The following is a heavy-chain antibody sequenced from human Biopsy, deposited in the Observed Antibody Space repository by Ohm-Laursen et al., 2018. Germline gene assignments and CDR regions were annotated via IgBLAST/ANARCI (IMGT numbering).Heavy chain of an antibody. D-gene: IGHD3-10*01. Sequence: SLRLSCAASGFNLGDYAMHWVRQAPGKGLEWVSGINWNSGKIDYADSVKGRFTISRDNAKNSLYLHMNSLRTEDSAFYYCARDTGTLVRGVLYQWGQGTQVTVSS. J-gene: IGHJ4*02. V-gene: IGHV3-9*01. CDR1: GFNLGDYA. CDR3: ARDTGTLVRGVLYQ. CDR2: INWNSGKI.